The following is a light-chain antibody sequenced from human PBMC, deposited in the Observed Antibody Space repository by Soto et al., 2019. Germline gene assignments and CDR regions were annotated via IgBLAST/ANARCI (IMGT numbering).Light chain of an antibody. V-gene: IGKV1-5*01. CDR3: QQYNSYSPT. CDR2: DAS. J-gene: IGKJ2*01. CDR1: QRISSW. Sequence: DIQMTQSPSTLSASVGDRVTITGRASQRISSWLAWYQQKPGKDPKLLIYDASSLESGVPSRFSGSGSVTEFSLSISSLQPDDFATYYCQQYNSYSPTFGQVTKLEIK.